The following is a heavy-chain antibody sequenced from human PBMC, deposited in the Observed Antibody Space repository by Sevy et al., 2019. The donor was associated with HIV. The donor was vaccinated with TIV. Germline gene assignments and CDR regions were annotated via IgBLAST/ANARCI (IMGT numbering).Heavy chain of an antibody. CDR3: AREGWGGAARPNYFDY. CDR1: GFMFSSDS. V-gene: IGHV3-21*01. J-gene: IGHJ4*02. D-gene: IGHD6-6*01. CDR2: ISSSSRYI. Sequence: GGSLRLSSAASGFMFSSDSMNWVRQAPGKGLEWVSSISSSSRYIYYADSVKGRFTISRDNAKNSLSLQMNSLRAEDTAVYYCAREGWGGAARPNYFDYWGQGTLVTVSS.